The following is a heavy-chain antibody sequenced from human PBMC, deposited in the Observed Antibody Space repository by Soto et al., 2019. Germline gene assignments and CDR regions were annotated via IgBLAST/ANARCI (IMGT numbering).Heavy chain of an antibody. CDR2: IYYSGST. J-gene: IGHJ4*02. V-gene: IGHV4-39*01. CDR1: GGSISRSSYY. CDR3: ASVDIVATIL. Sequence: PSETLSLTCTVSGGSISRSSYYWGWIRQPPGKGLEWIGSIYYSGSTYYNPSLKSRVTISVDTSKNQFSLKLSSVTAADTAVYYCASVDIVATILWGQGTLVTVSS. D-gene: IGHD5-12*01.